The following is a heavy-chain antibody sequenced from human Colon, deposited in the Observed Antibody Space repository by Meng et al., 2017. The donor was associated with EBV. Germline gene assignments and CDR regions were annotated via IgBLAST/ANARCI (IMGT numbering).Heavy chain of an antibody. V-gene: IGHV4-30-2*01. J-gene: IGHJ5*02. CDR1: GDSVTNGGYS. CDR2: IYHSGST. CDR3: ARTNYGDYNWFDP. D-gene: IGHD4-17*01. Sequence: QLQLQESGSGLVKPSQTLSLTCVVSGDSVTNGGYSWSWIRQPPGKGLEWIGYIYHSGSTKYNPSLKSRVSMSVDKSQNHFSLRLSSVTAADTAVYFCARTNYGDYNWFDPWGQGTLVTVSS.